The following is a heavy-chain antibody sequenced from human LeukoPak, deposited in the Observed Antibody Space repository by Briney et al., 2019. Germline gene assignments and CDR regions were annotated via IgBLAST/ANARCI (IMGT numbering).Heavy chain of an antibody. CDR1: GDTFSKFP. Sequence: SVKVSCKASGDTFSKFPVSWVRQAPGLGLEWMGGSIPTLGRPNYAPKLQGRVTITVDESASTAHMERTSLRYEDRGVYYWAIGSDVVEVRDAIRGSTWLDPWGQGTLVTVSS. CDR2: SIPTLGRP. V-gene: IGHV1-69*13. CDR3: AIGSDVVEVRDAIRGSTWLDP. J-gene: IGHJ5*01. D-gene: IGHD2-2*02.